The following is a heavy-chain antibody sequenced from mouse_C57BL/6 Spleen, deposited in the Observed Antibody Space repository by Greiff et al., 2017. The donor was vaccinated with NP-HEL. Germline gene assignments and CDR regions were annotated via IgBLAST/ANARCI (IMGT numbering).Heavy chain of an antibody. D-gene: IGHD2-4*01. Sequence: QVQLQQSGAELVRPGASVTLSCKASGYTFTDYEMHWVKQTPVHGLEWIGAIDPETGGTAYNQKFKGKAILTADKSSSTAYMELRSLTSEDSAVYYCTRCYDYDFYDFDYWGQGTTLTVSA. CDR3: TRCYDYDFYDFDY. CDR2: IDPETGGT. J-gene: IGHJ2*01. V-gene: IGHV1-15*01. CDR1: GYTFTDYE.